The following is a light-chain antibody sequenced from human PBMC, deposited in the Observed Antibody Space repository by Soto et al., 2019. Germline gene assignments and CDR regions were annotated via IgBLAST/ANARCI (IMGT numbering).Light chain of an antibody. CDR2: EVS. V-gene: IGLV2-14*01. CDR3: SSYTTSNTLWV. CDR1: SSDLGAYDF. Sequence: QSVLTQPASVSGSPGQSITISCTGSSSDLGAYDFVSWYQLHPGKAPKLVIHEVSNRPSGVSNRFSGSKSGNTASLTISGLQAEDEADYYCSSYTTSNTLWVFGGGTKLTVL. J-gene: IGLJ3*02.